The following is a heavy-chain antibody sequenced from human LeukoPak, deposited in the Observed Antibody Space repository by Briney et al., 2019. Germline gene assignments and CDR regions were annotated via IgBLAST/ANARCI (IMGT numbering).Heavy chain of an antibody. D-gene: IGHD3-22*01. J-gene: IGHJ6*02. V-gene: IGHV1-69*01. CDR3: ARARDSSGYYYYYYGMDV. Sequence: SVKVSCKASGGTFSSYAISWVRQAPGQGLEWMGGIIPIFGTANYAQKFQGRVTITADESTSTAYMELSSLRSEVTAVYYCARARDSSGYYYYYYGMDVWGQGTTVTVSS. CDR2: IIPIFGTA. CDR1: GGTFSSYA.